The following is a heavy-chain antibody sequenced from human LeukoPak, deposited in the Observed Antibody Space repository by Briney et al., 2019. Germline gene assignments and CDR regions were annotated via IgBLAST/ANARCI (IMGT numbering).Heavy chain of an antibody. CDR3: ANTEALGYSGYDSYAFDI. D-gene: IGHD5-12*01. Sequence: GGSLRLSCAASGFTFSSYGMHWVRQAPGKGLEWVAVISYDGSNKYYADSVKGRFTISRDNSKNTLYLQMNSLRAEDTAVYYCANTEALGYSGYDSYAFDIWGQGTMATVSS. V-gene: IGHV3-30*18. CDR1: GFTFSSYG. J-gene: IGHJ3*02. CDR2: ISYDGSNK.